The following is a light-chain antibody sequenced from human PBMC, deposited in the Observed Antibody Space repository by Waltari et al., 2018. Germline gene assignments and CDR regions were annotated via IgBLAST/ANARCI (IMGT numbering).Light chain of an antibody. CDR3: SSYTITSTYV. Sequence: QSALTQPASVSGSPGQSITISCTDTSSDVGDYNYVSWYQQHPGRAPKLLIYDVGNRPSGVSTRFSGSKSGNTASLTISGLQAEDEADYYCSSYTITSTYVFGTGTKVTVL. CDR1: SSDVGDYNY. CDR2: DVG. V-gene: IGLV2-14*01. J-gene: IGLJ1*01.